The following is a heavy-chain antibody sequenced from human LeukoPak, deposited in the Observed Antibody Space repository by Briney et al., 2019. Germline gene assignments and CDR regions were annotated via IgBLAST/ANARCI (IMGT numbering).Heavy chain of an antibody. D-gene: IGHD3-10*01. J-gene: IGHJ4*02. CDR1: GFTFSSYA. CDR2: ISYDGSNK. Sequence: GGSLRLSCAASGFTFSSYAMHWVRQAPGKGLEWVAVISYDGSNKYYADSVKGRFTISRDNSKNTLYLQMNSLRAEDTAVYYCAKARFGEPYVYYFDYWGQGTLVTVSS. V-gene: IGHV3-30-3*01. CDR3: AKARFGEPYVYYFDY.